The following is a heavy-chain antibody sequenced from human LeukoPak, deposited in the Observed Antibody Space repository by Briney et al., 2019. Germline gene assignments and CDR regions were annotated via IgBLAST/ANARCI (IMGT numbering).Heavy chain of an antibody. CDR1: AFTCSSNT. V-gene: IGHV3-23*01. CDR2: TNGSGGST. D-gene: IGHD3-10*01. Sequence: GVSLRLSGAASAFTCSSNTMVWLRQAPGNGRKGGSTTNGSGGSTYYADSVKGRFNISRDNPKNTLYLQMNSLRDEDTAVYYCAKSGLELLWLGGLQELYYFDYWGQGTLVTVSS. CDR3: AKSGLELLWLGGLQELYYFDY. J-gene: IGHJ4*02.